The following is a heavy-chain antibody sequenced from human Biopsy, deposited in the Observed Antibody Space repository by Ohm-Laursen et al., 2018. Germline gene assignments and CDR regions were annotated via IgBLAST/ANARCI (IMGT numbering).Heavy chain of an antibody. J-gene: IGHJ4*02. CDR2: IDHTGGT. D-gene: IGHD3-10*01. V-gene: IGHV4-34*01. Sequence: SETLSLTCPVYGGPFSGYFWTWIRQAPGKGLEWIGEIDHTGGTNYNPSLKSRVNISQDRSKNQFSLRLDSVTAADTAVYYCARSVDITVVRGYYFDFWGQGTLVTVSS. CDR3: ARSVDITVVRGYYFDF. CDR1: GGPFSGYF.